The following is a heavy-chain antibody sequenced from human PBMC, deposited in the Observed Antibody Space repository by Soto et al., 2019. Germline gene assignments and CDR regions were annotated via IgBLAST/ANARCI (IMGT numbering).Heavy chain of an antibody. V-gene: IGHV1-18*04. CDR3: ARGPREYYDFWSGYYYYYYGMDV. J-gene: IGHJ6*02. CDR2: ISAYNGNT. D-gene: IGHD3-3*01. CDR1: GYTFTSYG. Sequence: ASVKVSCKASGYTFTSYGISWVRQAPGQGLEWMGWISAYNGNTNYAQKLQGRVTMTTDTSTSTAYVELRSLRSDDTAVYYCARGPREYYDFWSGYYYYYYGMDVWGQGTTVTVSS.